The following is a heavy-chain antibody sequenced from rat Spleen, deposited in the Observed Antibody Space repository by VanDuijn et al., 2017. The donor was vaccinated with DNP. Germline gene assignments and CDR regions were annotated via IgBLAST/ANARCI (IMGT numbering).Heavy chain of an antibody. CDR2: ISPSGGST. J-gene: IGHJ2*01. V-gene: IGHV5-25*01. D-gene: IGHD1-6*01. CDR1: GFTFSNYD. CDR3: ARRKNYGLSYYFDY. Sequence: EVQLVESGGGLVQPGRSLKLSCAASGFTFSNYDMAGVRQAPTKGLEWVSSISPSGGSTYYRDSVKGRFTVSRDNAKSSLYLQMDSLRSEDTATYYCARRKNYGLSYYFDYWGQGVMVTVSS.